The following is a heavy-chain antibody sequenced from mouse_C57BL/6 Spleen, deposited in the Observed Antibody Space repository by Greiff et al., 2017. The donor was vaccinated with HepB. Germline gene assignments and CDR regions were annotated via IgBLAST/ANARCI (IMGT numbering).Heavy chain of an antibody. Sequence: VQLQQPGAELVKPGASVKMSCKASGYTFTSYWITWVKQRPGQGLEWIGDIYPGSGSTNYNEKFKSKATLTVDTSSSTAYMQLSSLTSEDSAVYYCARWGFYYGNYPWFAYWGQGTLVTVSA. CDR1: GYTFTSYW. D-gene: IGHD2-1*01. CDR3: ARWGFYYGNYPWFAY. J-gene: IGHJ3*01. V-gene: IGHV1-55*01. CDR2: IYPGSGST.